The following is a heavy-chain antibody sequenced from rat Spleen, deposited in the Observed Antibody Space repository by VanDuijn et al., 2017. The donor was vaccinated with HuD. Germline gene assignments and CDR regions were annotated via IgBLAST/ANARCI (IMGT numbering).Heavy chain of an antibody. CDR3: ATPLFDY. Sequence: EVQLVESGGGLVQPGRSMKLSCAASGFIFSDYGMAWVLQAPTKGLEWVASISYDGGSTYYRDSVKGRFTISRDNAKSTLYLQMESLRSEDTATYYCATPLFDYWGQGVMVTVSS. J-gene: IGHJ2*01. V-gene: IGHV5-20*01. CDR1: GFIFSDYG. CDR2: ISYDGGST.